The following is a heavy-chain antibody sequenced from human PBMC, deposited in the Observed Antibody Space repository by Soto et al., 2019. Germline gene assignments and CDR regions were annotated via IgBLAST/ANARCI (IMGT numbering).Heavy chain of an antibody. CDR3: AREYSSLGMDV. J-gene: IGHJ6*02. V-gene: IGHV3-13*01. D-gene: IGHD5-18*01. Sequence: GGSLRLSCAASGFTFSSYDMHWVRQATGKGLEWVSAIGTAGDTYYPGSVKGRFTISRENAKNSLYLQMNSLRAEDTAVYYCAREYSSLGMDVWGQGTTVTVSS. CDR1: GFTFSSYD. CDR2: IGTAGDT.